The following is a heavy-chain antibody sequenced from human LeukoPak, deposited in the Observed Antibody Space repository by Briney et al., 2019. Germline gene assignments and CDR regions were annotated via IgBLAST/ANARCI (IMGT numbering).Heavy chain of an antibody. J-gene: IGHJ3*02. CDR1: GFTFSNYW. D-gene: IGHD1-26*01. CDR2: ISSDESIT. Sequence: GGSLRLSCAASGFTFSNYWMHWVRQAPGKGLVWVSRISSDESITSYADSVKGRFTISRDNAKNTLFLQMNGLRAEDTAVYYCARDHGQSVGATVGTFDIWGQGTMVTVSS. V-gene: IGHV3-74*01. CDR3: ARDHGQSVGATVGTFDI.